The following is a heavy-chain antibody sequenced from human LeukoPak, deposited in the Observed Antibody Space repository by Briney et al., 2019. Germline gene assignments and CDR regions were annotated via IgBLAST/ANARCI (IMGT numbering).Heavy chain of an antibody. J-gene: IGHJ4*02. CDR2: MFGSGST. Sequence: PETLSLTCAVSGGSFTSFYWSWIRQPAGEGLEYIGRMFGSGSTNYSPPLKSRVTISVDTSKNHFSLKLTSVTAADTAVYYCARGRFPVGYYDHWGQGFLVTVSS. D-gene: IGHD3-10*01. CDR3: ARGRFPVGYYDH. CDR1: GGSFTSFY. V-gene: IGHV4-4*07.